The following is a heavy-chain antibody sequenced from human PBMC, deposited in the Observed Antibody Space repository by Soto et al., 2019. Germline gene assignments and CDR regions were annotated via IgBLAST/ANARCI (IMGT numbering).Heavy chain of an antibody. CDR1: GFTVSSNY. CDR2: IYSGGST. D-gene: IGHD2-21*02. Sequence: GGSLRLSCAASGFTVSSNYMSWVRQAPGKGLEWVSVIYSGGSTYYADSVKGRFTISRDNSKNTLYLQMNSLRAEDTAVYYCAREHLAYCGGDCFTDHAFDIWGQGXTVTV. V-gene: IGHV3-53*01. CDR3: AREHLAYCGGDCFTDHAFDI. J-gene: IGHJ3*02.